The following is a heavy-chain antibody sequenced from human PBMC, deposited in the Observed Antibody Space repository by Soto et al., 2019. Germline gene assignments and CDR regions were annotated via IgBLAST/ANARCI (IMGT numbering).Heavy chain of an antibody. J-gene: IGHJ5*01. D-gene: IGHD1-7*01. Sequence: PSETLSLTCTVSGGSISSGGYDWSWIRQHPXKGLEWIGYIYYSGSTYYNPSLKSRVTISVDTSKNQFSLKLSSVTAADTAVYYCARSRLYNWNYGTWFDYWGQGTLVTVSS. CDR3: ARSRLYNWNYGTWFDY. V-gene: IGHV4-31*03. CDR1: GGSISSGGYD. CDR2: IYYSGST.